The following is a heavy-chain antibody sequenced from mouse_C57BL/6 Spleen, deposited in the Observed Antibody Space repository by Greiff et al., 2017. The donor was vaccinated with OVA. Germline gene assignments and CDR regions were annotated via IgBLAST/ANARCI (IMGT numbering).Heavy chain of an antibody. J-gene: IGHJ2*01. D-gene: IGHD1-1*01. CDR3: ARYYYGSSTYFDY. CDR2: IHPNSGST. CDR1: GYTFTSYW. V-gene: IGHV1-64*01. Sequence: QVQLKESGAELVKPGASVKLSCKASGYTFTSYWMHWVKQRPGQGLEWIGMIHPNSGSTNYNEKFKSKATLTVDKSSSTAYMQLSSLTSEDSAVYYCARYYYGSSTYFDYWGQGTTLTVSS.